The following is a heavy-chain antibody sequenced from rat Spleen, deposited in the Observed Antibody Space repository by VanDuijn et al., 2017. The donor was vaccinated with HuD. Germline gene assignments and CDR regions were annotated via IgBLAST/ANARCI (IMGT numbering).Heavy chain of an antibody. V-gene: IGHV5-29*01. CDR3: AREWHRFDY. CDR2: ISYDGSST. CDR1: GFTFSDYY. Sequence: EVQLVESDGGLVQPGRSLKLSCAASGFTFSDYYMAWVRQAPTKGLEWVATISYDGSSTYYRDSVKGRFTISRDNAKSTLYLQMDSLRSEDTATYYCAREWHRFDYWGQGVMVTVSS. J-gene: IGHJ2*01.